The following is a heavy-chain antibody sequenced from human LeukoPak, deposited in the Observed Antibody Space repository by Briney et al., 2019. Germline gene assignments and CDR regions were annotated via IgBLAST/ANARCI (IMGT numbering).Heavy chain of an antibody. CDR3: ASQEMATISYYDYYYMTV. Sequence: ASVKVSCKASGYTFTGYDMHWVRQAPGRGLEWMGWINPSSGGTNYAQKFQGRVTMTRDTSISTAYMELSRLRSDDTAVYYCASQEMATISYYDYYYMTVWGKGTTVTVSS. CDR2: INPSSGGT. J-gene: IGHJ6*03. CDR1: GYTFTGYD. D-gene: IGHD5-24*01. V-gene: IGHV1-2*02.